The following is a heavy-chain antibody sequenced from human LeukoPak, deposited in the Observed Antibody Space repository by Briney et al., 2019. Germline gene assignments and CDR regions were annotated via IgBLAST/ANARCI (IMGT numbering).Heavy chain of an antibody. Sequence: GGSLRLSCAASGFTFSSYGMHWVRQAPGKGLEWMAVIWYDGSNKYYADSVKGRFTISRDNSKNTLYLQMNSLRAEDTAVYYCARETQLRSFDYWGQGTLVTVSS. J-gene: IGHJ4*02. V-gene: IGHV3-33*01. CDR1: GFTFSSYG. D-gene: IGHD1-1*01. CDR2: IWYDGSNK. CDR3: ARETQLRSFDY.